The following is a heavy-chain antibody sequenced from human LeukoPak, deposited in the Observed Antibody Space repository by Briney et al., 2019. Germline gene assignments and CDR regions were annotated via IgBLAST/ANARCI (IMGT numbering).Heavy chain of an antibody. J-gene: IGHJ3*01. CDR1: EFTFSSYS. D-gene: IGHD3-16*02. CDR2: ISSTSTYI. CDR3: ARDQTSRRYNSNHDAFDF. Sequence: AGGSLRLSCVASEFTFSSYSMNWVRQAPGEGLEWVASISSTSTYIYYADSVKGRFTISRDNAENSLFLQMNSLRAEDTAVYYCARDQTSRRYNSNHDAFDFWGRGTMVTVSS. V-gene: IGHV3-21*01.